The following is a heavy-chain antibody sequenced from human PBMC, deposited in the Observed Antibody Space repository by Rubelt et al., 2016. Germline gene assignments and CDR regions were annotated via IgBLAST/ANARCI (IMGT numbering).Heavy chain of an antibody. D-gene: IGHD3-22*01. J-gene: IGHJ3*02. V-gene: IGHV4-39*01. CDR1: GGSISSYSYY. CDR3: ARSKLVVLITPDVFDI. Sequence: QLQLQESGPGLVKPSETLSLTCAVSGGSISSYSYYWGWIRQPPGKGLEWIGSIYYTGTTYYNPSLKSRVTISVDTSKNQFSLRLSSVTAADTAMYYCARSKLVVLITPDVFDIWGQGTMLTVSS. CDR2: IYYTGTT.